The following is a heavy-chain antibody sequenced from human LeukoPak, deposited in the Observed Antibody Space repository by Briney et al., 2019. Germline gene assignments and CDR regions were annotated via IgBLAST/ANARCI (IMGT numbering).Heavy chain of an antibody. D-gene: IGHD2-2*01. CDR3: ARDYGDCSSTSCYVGFDY. J-gene: IGHJ4*02. V-gene: IGHV3-30*04. CDR2: ISYAGSNK. Sequence: GGSLRLSCAASGFTFSSYAMHWVRQAPGKGLEWVAVISYAGSNKYYADSVKGRFTISRDNSKNTLYLQMNSLRAEDTAVYYCARDYGDCSSTSCYVGFDYWGQGTLVTVSS. CDR1: GFTFSSYA.